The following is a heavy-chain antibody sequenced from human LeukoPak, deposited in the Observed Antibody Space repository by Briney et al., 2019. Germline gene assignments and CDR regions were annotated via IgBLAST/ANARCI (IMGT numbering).Heavy chain of an antibody. Sequence: SQTLSPTCAISGDSVSSNSAAWNWIRQSPSRGLEWLGRTYYRSKWYNDYAVSVKSRITINPDTSKNQFSLQLNSVTPEDTAVYYCARGRRFYDYIWGSYRSPYYFDYWGQGTLVTVSS. CDR2: TYYRSKWYN. D-gene: IGHD3-16*02. CDR3: ARGRRFYDYIWGSYRSPYYFDY. V-gene: IGHV6-1*01. J-gene: IGHJ4*02. CDR1: GDSVSSNSAA.